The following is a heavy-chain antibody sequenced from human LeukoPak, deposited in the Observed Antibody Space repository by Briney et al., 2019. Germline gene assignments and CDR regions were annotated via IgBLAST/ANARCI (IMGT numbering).Heavy chain of an antibody. D-gene: IGHD2-2*01. CDR3: ASPLGYCSSTDCYGDY. CDR1: GGSISSYY. V-gene: IGHV4-59*08. J-gene: IGHJ4*02. Sequence: KSSETLSLTCTVSGGSISSYYWSWIRQPPGKGLEWIGYIYYSGSTNYNPSLKSRVTISVDTSKNQFSLKLSSVTAADTAVYYCASPLGYCSSTDCYGDYWGQGTLVTVSS. CDR2: IYYSGST.